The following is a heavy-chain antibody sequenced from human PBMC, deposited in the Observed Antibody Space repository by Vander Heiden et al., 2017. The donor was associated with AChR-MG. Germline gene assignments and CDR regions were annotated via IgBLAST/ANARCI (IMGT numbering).Heavy chain of an antibody. D-gene: IGHD2-15*01. CDR3: ARDFCGGICYLDS. CDR1: GFTVSNNY. J-gene: IGHJ4*02. Sequence: EVQLVESGGGLVQTGGSRRLSCAASGFTVSNNYMTWVRQARGKGLEWVSVIYSGCSTYYADSVKDRFTISRDKSKNTLYLQMNSLRAEDTAVYYCARDFCGGICYLDSWGQGTLVTVSS. CDR2: IYSGCST. V-gene: IGHV3-66*01.